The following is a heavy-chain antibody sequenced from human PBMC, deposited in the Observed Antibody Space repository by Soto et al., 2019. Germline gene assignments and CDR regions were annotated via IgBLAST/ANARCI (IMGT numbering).Heavy chain of an antibody. J-gene: IGHJ5*02. CDR1: GDSISSDY. D-gene: IGHD6-13*01. CDR3: AKEIMGRTAAAVYNWFGP. V-gene: IGHV4-59*01. CDR2: IYNSETT. Sequence: QVQLQESGPELVKPSETLFLTCTVSGDSISSDYWSWIRQPPGKRLEWIGFIYNSETTNDNPSLNSRVTISVDTSKNQFSLNLSSVTAADTAVYYCAKEIMGRTAAAVYNWFGPWGQGILVTVSS.